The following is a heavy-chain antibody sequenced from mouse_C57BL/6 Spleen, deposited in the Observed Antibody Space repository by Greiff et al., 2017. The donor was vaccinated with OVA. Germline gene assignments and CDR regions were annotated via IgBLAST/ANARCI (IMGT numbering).Heavy chain of an antibody. D-gene: IGHD3-3*01. CDR3: ARFKGLDYFDD. J-gene: IGHJ2*01. V-gene: IGHV1-26*01. CDR2: INPNNGGT. CDR1: GYTFTDYY. Sequence: EVQLQQSGPELVKPGASVKISCKASGYTFTDYYMNWVKQSHGKSLEWIGDINPNNGGTSYNQKFKGKATLTVDKSSSTAYMELRSLTSEASAVYYCARFKGLDYFDDWGKGTTLTVSS.